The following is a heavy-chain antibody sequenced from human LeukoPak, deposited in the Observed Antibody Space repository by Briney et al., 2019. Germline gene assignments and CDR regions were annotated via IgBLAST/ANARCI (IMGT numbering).Heavy chain of an antibody. V-gene: IGHV4-61*01. D-gene: IGHD3-22*01. CDR3: ATSYYYDSSGYYIWWGNFDY. CDR1: GGSVSSGSYY. CDR2: IYYSGST. Sequence: PSETLSLTCTVSGGSVSSGSYYWSWIRQPPGKGLEWIGYIYYSGSTNYNPSLKSRVTISVDASKNQFSLKLSSVTAADTAVYYCATSYYYDSSGYYIWWGNFDYWGQGTLVTVSS. J-gene: IGHJ4*02.